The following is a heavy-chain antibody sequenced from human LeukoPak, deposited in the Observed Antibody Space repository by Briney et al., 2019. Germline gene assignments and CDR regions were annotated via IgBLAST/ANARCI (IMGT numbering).Heavy chain of an antibody. D-gene: IGHD2-15*01. V-gene: IGHV1-24*01. CDR2: FDPEDGET. CDR3: ARDAYCSGGSCYYFEY. Sequence: ASVKVSCKVSGYTLTELSMHWVRQAPGKGLEWMGGFDPEDGETIYAQKFQGRVTMTRDMSTSTVYMELSSLRSEDTAVYYCARDAYCSGGSCYYFEYWGQGTLVTVSS. J-gene: IGHJ4*02. CDR1: GYTLTELS.